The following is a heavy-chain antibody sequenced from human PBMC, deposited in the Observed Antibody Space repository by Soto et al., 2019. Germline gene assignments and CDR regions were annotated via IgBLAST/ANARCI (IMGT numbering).Heavy chain of an antibody. CDR1: GYTFTSYG. Sequence: ASVKVSCKASGYTFTSYGISWVRQAPGQGLEWMGWISAYNGNTNYAQKLQGRVTMTTDTSTSTAYMELRSLRSDATAAYYCARDYGVELDIVVVVAATSYYYYGMDVWGQGTTVTVSS. CDR3: ARDYGVELDIVVVVAATSYYYYGMDV. V-gene: IGHV1-18*04. J-gene: IGHJ6*02. CDR2: ISAYNGNT. D-gene: IGHD2-15*01.